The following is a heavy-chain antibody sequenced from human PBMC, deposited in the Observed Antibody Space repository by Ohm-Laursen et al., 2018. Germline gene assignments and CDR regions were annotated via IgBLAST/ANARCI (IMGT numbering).Heavy chain of an antibody. J-gene: IGHJ6*02. CDR2: INHSGST. V-gene: IGHV4-34*01. CDR1: GGSFSGYY. CDR3: ARGKFFGMDV. Sequence: TLSLTCAVYGGSFSGYYWSWIRQPPGKGLEWIGEINHSGSTNYNPSLKSRVTISVDTSKNQFSLKLSSVTAADTAVYYCARGKFFGMDVWGQGTTVTVSS.